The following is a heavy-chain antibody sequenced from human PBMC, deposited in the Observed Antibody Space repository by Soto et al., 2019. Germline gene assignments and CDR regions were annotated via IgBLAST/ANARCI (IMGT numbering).Heavy chain of an antibody. CDR1: GYSFTSYW. CDR3: ARLPARGLYYYYYGMDV. V-gene: IGHV5-51*01. J-gene: IGHJ6*02. Sequence: PGESLKISCKGSGYSFTSYWIGWVRQMPGKGLEWMGIIYPGDSDTRYSPSFQGQVTLSADKSIRTPYLQWSSLKASDTAIYFCARLPARGLYYYYYGMDVWGQGTTVTVSS. CDR2: IYPGDSDT. D-gene: IGHD2-15*01.